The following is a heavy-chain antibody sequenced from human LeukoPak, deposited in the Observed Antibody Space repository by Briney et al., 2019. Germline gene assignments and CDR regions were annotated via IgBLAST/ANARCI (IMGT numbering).Heavy chain of an antibody. CDR2: IIPILGIA. CDR3: GRDANPHHYCSSTSCYGRGWFDP. J-gene: IGHJ5*02. Sequence: ASVKVSCKASGGTFSSYAISWVRQAPGQGLEWMGRIIPILGIANYAQKFQGRVTITADKSTSTAYMELSSLRSEDTAVYYCGRDANPHHYCSSTSCYGRGWFDPWGQGTLVTVSS. CDR1: GGTFSSYA. V-gene: IGHV1-69*04. D-gene: IGHD2-2*01.